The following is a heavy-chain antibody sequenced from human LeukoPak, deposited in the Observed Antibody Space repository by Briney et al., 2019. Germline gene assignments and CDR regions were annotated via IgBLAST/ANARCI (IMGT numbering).Heavy chain of an antibody. V-gene: IGHV4-61*02. CDR1: GGSISSGSYY. J-gene: IGHJ3*02. CDR2: IYTSGST. D-gene: IGHD3-22*01. Sequence: SETLSLTCTVSGGSISSGSYYWSWIRQPAGKGLEWIGRIYTSGSTNYNPSLKSRVTISVDTSKNQFSLKLSSVTAADTAVYYCAREARYYYDSTHAFDIWGQGTMVTVSS. CDR3: AREARYYYDSTHAFDI.